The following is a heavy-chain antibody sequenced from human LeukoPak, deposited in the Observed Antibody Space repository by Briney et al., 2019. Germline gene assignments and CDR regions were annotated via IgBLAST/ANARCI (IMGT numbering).Heavy chain of an antibody. CDR3: ARDGGLDSSGPFDY. CDR2: ISYDGSNK. Sequence: GGSLRLSCAASGFTFSSYAMHWVRQAPGKGLEWVAVISYDGSNKYYADSVKGRFTISRDNSKNTLYLQMNSLRAEDTAVYYCARDGGLDSSGPFDYWGQGTLVTVSS. D-gene: IGHD3-22*01. CDR1: GFTFSSYA. J-gene: IGHJ4*02. V-gene: IGHV3-30-3*01.